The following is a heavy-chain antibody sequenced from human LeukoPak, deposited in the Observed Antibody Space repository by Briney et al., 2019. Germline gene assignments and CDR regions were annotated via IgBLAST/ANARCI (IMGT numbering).Heavy chain of an antibody. V-gene: IGHV3-74*01. J-gene: IGHJ3*02. CDR1: GFTFSSYW. Sequence: GVSLRLSCAASGFTFSSYWMYWPRQARGKGLEGVSRSNSDGSDTIYAHYVKGRFTISRDNAKHTLYLEMNSLRAEDTAVCYCARDLHGAFDIWAQETMVSVSS. CDR3: ARDLHGAFDI. CDR2: SNSDGSDT.